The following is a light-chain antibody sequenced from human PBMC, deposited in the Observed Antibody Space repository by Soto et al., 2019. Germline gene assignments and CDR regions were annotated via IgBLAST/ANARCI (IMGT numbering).Light chain of an antibody. CDR2: DTS. CDR3: QQRHYWPIS. CDR1: DTMRGL. J-gene: IGKJ5*01. V-gene: IGKV3-11*01. Sequence: DSMLTQYANTLSLSPGERATLSCRASDTMRGLLAWYHQRPGQPPRLLIYDTSTRATGIPARFSGSGSGTDFTLTISCLEPADLGLYYCQQRHYWPISYGQGTRLEIK.